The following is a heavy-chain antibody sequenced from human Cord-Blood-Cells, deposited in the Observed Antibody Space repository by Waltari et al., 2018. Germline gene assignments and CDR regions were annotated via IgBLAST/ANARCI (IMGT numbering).Heavy chain of an antibody. CDR2: INPNSGGT. CDR3: ARERLTYSSSSEAFDI. J-gene: IGHJ3*02. D-gene: IGHD6-6*01. V-gene: IGHV1-2*02. Sequence: QVQLVQSGAEVKKPGASVKVSCKASGYTFTGSYMPWVRQAPGQGLEWMGWINPNSGGTNYAQKFQGRVTMTRDTSISTAYMELSRLRSDDTAVYYCARERLTYSSSSEAFDIWGQGTMVTVSS. CDR1: GYTFTGSY.